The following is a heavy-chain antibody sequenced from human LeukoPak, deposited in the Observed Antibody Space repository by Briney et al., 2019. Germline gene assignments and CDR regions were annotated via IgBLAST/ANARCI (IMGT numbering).Heavy chain of an antibody. CDR3: ARVRHCSTTRCYRGGDY. D-gene: IGHD2-2*01. CDR1: GFTFSSYS. V-gene: IGHV3-74*01. Sequence: GGSLRLSCTASGFTFSSYSMHWVRQAPGKGLVWVSRISSDGSRTNYADSVKGRFTISRDNAKNTLYLQMNILRAEDTAVYFCARVRHCSTTRCYRGGDYWGQGALVTVSS. CDR2: ISSDGSRT. J-gene: IGHJ4*02.